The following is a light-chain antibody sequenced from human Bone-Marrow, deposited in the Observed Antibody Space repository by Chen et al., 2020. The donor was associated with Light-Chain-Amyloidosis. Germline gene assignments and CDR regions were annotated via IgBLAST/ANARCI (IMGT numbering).Light chain of an antibody. Sequence: SYELTQLPSVSVSPGQTARKTCSGDDLPTKYAYWSQQKPGQAPVLVIQRDTERPSGISERFSGTSSVTTATLTISVFQAEDEADYHCQSADSSSTYEVIFGGGTTLTVL. CDR2: RDT. V-gene: IGLV3-25*03. CDR3: QSADSSSTYEVI. CDR1: DLPTKY. J-gene: IGLJ2*01.